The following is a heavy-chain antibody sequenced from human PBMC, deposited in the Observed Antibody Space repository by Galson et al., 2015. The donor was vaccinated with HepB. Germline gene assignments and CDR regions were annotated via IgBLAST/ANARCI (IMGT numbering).Heavy chain of an antibody. CDR3: AKCGVLSSGWCNYFDP. D-gene: IGHD6-19*01. Sequence: SLRLSCAASGFTFSSYGMIWVRQAPGKGLEWVSAVMSGSGGAFYADSVKGRFTISRDSSKNTLSLQMNSLGAEDTAVYYCAKCGVLSSGWCNYFDPWGQGTLVTVSS. V-gene: IGHV3-23*01. CDR1: GFTFSSYG. J-gene: IGHJ5*02. CDR2: VMSGSGGA.